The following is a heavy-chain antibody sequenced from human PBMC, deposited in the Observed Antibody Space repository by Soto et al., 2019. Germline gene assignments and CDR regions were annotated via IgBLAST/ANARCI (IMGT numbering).Heavy chain of an antibody. CDR1: GYTFNSYG. J-gene: IGHJ5*02. CDR3: ASSSGTSYIWFDP. V-gene: IGHV1-18*01. Sequence: QVQLVQSGAEVKKPGASVKVSCKASGYTFNSYGISWLRQAPGQGLEWMGWISAYDGDTKYAQKFQGRVTMTTDKSTSTANMEVRSLRSDDTAVYYCASSSGTSYIWFDPWGQGTLVTVSS. D-gene: IGHD1-26*01. CDR2: ISAYDGDT.